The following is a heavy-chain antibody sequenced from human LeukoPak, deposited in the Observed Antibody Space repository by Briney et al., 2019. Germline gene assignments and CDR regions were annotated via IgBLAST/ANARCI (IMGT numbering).Heavy chain of an antibody. D-gene: IGHD6-13*01. Sequence: SETLSLTCAVSRYSLSGGYYWGWIRQPPGKGLEWIGRIYHSVSTYYNPSLNSRVTISVDTSKNQFSLKLSSVTAADTAVYYGARHHGGSWHFDYWGQGTLVTVSS. CDR2: IYHSVST. V-gene: IGHV4-38-2*01. J-gene: IGHJ4*02. CDR1: RYSLSGGYY. CDR3: ARHHGGSWHFDY.